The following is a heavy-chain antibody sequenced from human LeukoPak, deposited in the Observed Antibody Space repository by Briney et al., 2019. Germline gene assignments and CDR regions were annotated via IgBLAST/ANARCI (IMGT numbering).Heavy chain of an antibody. Sequence: GGSLKLSCATSGLTFSTYAMSWVRQAPGKGLEWVSVVSGSGRTTYYADSVKGRFTIMRDNFRSTMYVQMNNLRVEDTAVYYCTRDERWGQGTLVTVSS. CDR1: GLTFSTYA. CDR2: VSGSGRTT. CDR3: TRDER. V-gene: IGHV3-23*01. J-gene: IGHJ4*02.